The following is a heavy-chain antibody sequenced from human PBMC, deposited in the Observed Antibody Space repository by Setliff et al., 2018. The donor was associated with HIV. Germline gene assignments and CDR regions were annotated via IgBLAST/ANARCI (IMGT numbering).Heavy chain of an antibody. CDR2: IYYSGST. J-gene: IGHJ6*02. V-gene: IGHV4-61*08. Sequence: SETLSHTCTVSGGSISSGDYYWSWIRQPPGKGLEWIGYIYYSGSTNYNPSLKSRVTISVDTSKNQFSLKLSSVIAADTAVYYCARIFGDQGYYYGMDVWGQGTTVTVSS. CDR3: ARIFGDQGYYYGMDV. CDR1: GGSISSGDYY. D-gene: IGHD3-3*01.